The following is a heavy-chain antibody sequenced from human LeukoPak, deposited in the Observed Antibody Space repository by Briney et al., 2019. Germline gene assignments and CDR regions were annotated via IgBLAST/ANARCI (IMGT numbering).Heavy chain of an antibody. Sequence: GGSLRLSCAASGFTVSSYGMHWVRQAPGKGLEWVAFIRYDGSNKYYADSVKGRFTISRDNSKNTLYLQMNSLRAEDTAVYYCAKDQQQLPENDYWGQGTLVTVSS. V-gene: IGHV3-30*02. CDR2: IRYDGSNK. D-gene: IGHD6-13*01. CDR3: AKDQQQLPENDY. CDR1: GFTVSSYG. J-gene: IGHJ4*02.